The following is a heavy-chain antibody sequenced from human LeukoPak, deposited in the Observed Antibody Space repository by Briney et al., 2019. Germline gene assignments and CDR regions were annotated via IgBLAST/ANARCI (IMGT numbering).Heavy chain of an antibody. CDR1: GYTVTDYY. Sequence: ASVKVSCKASGYTVTDYYMHWVRQAPGQGLEWMGWINPNSGGTNYAQKFQGRVTMTRDTSISTAYMELSRLRSDDTAVYYCARDIYSSTFDYWGQGTLVTVSS. CDR2: INPNSGGT. J-gene: IGHJ4*02. V-gene: IGHV1-2*02. D-gene: IGHD6-13*01. CDR3: ARDIYSSTFDY.